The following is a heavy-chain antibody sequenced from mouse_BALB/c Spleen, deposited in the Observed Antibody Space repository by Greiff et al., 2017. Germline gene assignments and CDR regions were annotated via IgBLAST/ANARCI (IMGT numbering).Heavy chain of an antibody. Sequence: EVKLVESGGGLVQPGGSRKLSCAASGFTFSSFGMHWVRQAPEKGLEWVAYISSGSSTIYYADTVKGRFTISRDNPKNTLFLQMTSLRSEDTAMYYCAAEDYYDYAFAYWGQGTLVTVSA. CDR2: ISSGSSTI. J-gene: IGHJ3*01. CDR3: AAEDYYDYAFAY. D-gene: IGHD2-4*01. V-gene: IGHV5-17*02. CDR1: GFTFSSFG.